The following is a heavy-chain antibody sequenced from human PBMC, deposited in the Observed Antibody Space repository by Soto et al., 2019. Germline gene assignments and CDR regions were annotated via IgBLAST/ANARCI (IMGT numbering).Heavy chain of an antibody. D-gene: IGHD6-19*01. CDR3: AKDHSSGCFDY. CDR1: GFTFSSYW. V-gene: IGHV3-30*18. Sequence: PGGSLRLSCAASGFTFSSYWMHWVRQAPGKGLVWVSVISYDGSNKYYADSVKGRFTISRDNSKNTLYLQMNSLRAEDTAVYYCAKDHSSGCFDYWGQGTLVTVSS. CDR2: ISYDGSNK. J-gene: IGHJ4*02.